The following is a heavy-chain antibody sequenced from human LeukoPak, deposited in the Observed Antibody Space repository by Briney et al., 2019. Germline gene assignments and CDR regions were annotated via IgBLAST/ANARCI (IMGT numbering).Heavy chain of an antibody. V-gene: IGHV4-59*01. CDR3: ARDWSNYGGNLFDS. J-gene: IGHJ4*02. Sequence: TSGTLSLTCTVSGSSISGYFWSWIRQPPGKGLEWIGYIHYSGSTNYNPSLKSRVTISQDTSKNQFSLKLSSVTAADTAVYYCARDWSNYGGNLFDSWGQGTLVTVSS. CDR1: GSSISGYF. CDR2: IHYSGST. D-gene: IGHD4-23*01.